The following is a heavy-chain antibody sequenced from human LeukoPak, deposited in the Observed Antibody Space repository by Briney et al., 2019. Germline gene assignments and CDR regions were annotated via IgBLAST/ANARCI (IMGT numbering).Heavy chain of an antibody. CDR3: ARGVEPLAANTLAY. J-gene: IGHJ4*02. V-gene: IGHV3-53*01. CDR2: LYSDGNT. Sequence: GGSLRLSCAASGFTVVTNDMTWVRQAPGKGLEWVSVLYSDGNTKYADSVQGRFTISRDNSKNTLYLEMNSLSPDDTAVYYCARGVEPLAANTLAYWGQGTLVTVSS. CDR1: GFTVVTND. D-gene: IGHD1-14*01.